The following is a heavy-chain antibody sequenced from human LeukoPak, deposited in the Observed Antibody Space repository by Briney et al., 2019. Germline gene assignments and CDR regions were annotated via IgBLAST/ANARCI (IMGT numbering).Heavy chain of an antibody. Sequence: GGSLRLSCAASGFTFSSYSMNWVRQAPGKGLEWVSSIGSSSSYIYYADSVKGRFTISRDNAKNSLYLQMNSLRAEDTAVYYCARDLGQQLVLVWDYWGQGTLVTVSS. CDR3: ARDLGQQLVLVWDY. CDR2: IGSSSSYI. V-gene: IGHV3-21*01. CDR1: GFTFSSYS. D-gene: IGHD6-13*01. J-gene: IGHJ4*02.